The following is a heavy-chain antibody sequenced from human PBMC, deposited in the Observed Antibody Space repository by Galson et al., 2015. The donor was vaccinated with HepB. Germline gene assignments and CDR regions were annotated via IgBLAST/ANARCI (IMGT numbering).Heavy chain of an antibody. Sequence: SLRLSCAASGFTFSSHWMCWVRQAPGKGLEWVANIKQDGSERYYVDSVKGRFTISRDNAKNSLYLQMNSLRVEDTAVYYCAHAPNLYYFDNWGQGTLVTASS. CDR2: IKQDGSER. J-gene: IGHJ4*02. CDR1: GFTFSSHW. V-gene: IGHV3-7*03. D-gene: IGHD2-2*01. CDR3: AHAPNLYYFDN.